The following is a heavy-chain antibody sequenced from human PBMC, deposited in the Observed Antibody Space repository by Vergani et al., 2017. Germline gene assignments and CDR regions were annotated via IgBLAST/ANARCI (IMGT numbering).Heavy chain of an antibody. Sequence: EVQLLESGGGLVQPGGSLRLSCAASGFTFSSYAMSWVRQAPGKGLEWVSAISGSGGSTYYADSVKGRFTISRDNSKNSLYLQMNSLRAEDTAVYYCECIPGTKGWFDPWGQGTLVTVSS. CDR3: ECIPGTKGWFDP. V-gene: IGHV3-23*01. D-gene: IGHD2-8*01. CDR2: ISGSGGST. J-gene: IGHJ5*02. CDR1: GFTFSSYA.